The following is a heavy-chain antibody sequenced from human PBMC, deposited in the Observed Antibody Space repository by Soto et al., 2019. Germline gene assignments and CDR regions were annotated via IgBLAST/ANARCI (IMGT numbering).Heavy chain of an antibody. V-gene: IGHV3-23*01. Sequence: GGSLRLSCAASGLTFSSHVMTWVRQGPGKGLQWVSTINSGGVTYYADSVKGRFTISRDNSRNTLYLQMNSLSAEDTAVYYCARFIVEIGAAGWGRPMDVWGQGTTVTVSS. CDR2: INSGGVT. CDR3: ARFIVEIGAAGWGRPMDV. D-gene: IGHD2-2*01. J-gene: IGHJ6*02. CDR1: GLTFSSHV.